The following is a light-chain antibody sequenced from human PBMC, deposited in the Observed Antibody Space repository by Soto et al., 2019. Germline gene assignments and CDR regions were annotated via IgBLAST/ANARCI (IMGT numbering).Light chain of an antibody. CDR2: RNN. CDR3: AVWVDSLRGWV. V-gene: IGLV1-47*01. Sequence: QSVLTQPPSASGTPGQSVTISCSGSSSNIGTNYVFWYQQLPVTAPKLLIYRNNERPSGVPDRISGSKSGTSASLAISGLRSEDEAVYHCAVWVDSLRGWVFGGGTKVTVL. CDR1: SSNIGTNY. J-gene: IGLJ3*02.